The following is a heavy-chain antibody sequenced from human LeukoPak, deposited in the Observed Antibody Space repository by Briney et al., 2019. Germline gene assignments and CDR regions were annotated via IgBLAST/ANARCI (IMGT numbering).Heavy chain of an antibody. CDR3: ARGSIIRRFIAARPVFGY. D-gene: IGHD6-6*01. CDR1: GESFSGYY. J-gene: IGHJ4*02. Sequence: SETLSLTCAVYGESFSGYYWSWIRQPPGKGLEWIGEINHSGSTNYNPSLKSRVTISVDTSKNQFSLKLSSVTAADTAVYYCARGSIIRRFIAARPVFGYWGQGTLVTVSS. V-gene: IGHV4-34*01. CDR2: INHSGST.